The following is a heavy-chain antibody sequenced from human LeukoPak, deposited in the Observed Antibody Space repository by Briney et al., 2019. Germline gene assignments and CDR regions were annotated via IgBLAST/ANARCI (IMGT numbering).Heavy chain of an antibody. J-gene: IGHJ4*02. D-gene: IGHD3-3*01. CDR3: ARSVKTRHGSGYYHRNFDY. CDR2: IYPGDSDT. V-gene: IGHV5-51*01. CDR1: GYSFTSYW. Sequence: GESLKISCKGSGYSFTSYWIGWVRQMPGKGLEWMGIIYPGDSDTRYSPSFQGQVTISADKSISTAYLQWSSLKASDTAMYYCARSVKTRHGSGYYHRNFDYWGQGTLVTVSS.